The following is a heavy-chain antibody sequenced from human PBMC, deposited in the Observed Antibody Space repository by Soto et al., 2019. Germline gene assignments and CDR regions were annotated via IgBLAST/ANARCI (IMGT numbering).Heavy chain of an antibody. CDR2: ISSSSSYI. J-gene: IGHJ3*02. CDR3: AFAGSGSYSNVPDAFDI. D-gene: IGHD3-10*01. Sequence: EVQLVESGGGLVKPGGSLRPSCAASGFTFSSYTMNWVRQAPGKGLEWVSSISSSSSYIYYADSVKGRFTISRDNAKNSLYLQMNSLRAEDTAVYYCAFAGSGSYSNVPDAFDIWGQGTMVTVSS. CDR1: GFTFSSYT. V-gene: IGHV3-21*01.